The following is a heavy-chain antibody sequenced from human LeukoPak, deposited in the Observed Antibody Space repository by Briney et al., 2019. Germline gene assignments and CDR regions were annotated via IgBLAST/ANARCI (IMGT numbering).Heavy chain of an antibody. CDR3: ARDAREYYYDSSLPYYYYYMDV. D-gene: IGHD3-22*01. CDR2: IWYDGSNK. J-gene: IGHJ6*03. CDR1: GFTFSSYG. V-gene: IGHV3-33*01. Sequence: GGSLRLSCAASGFTFSSYGMHWVRQAPGKGLEWVAVIWYDGSNKYYADSVKGRFTISRDNSKNTLYLQMNSLRAEDTAVYYCARDAREYYYDSSLPYYYYYMDVWGKGTTVTVSS.